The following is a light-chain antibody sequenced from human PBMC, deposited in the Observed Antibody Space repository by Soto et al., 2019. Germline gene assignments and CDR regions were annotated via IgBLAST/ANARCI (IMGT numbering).Light chain of an antibody. Sequence: QSALNQPPSASGSPGQSVTISCTGTSSDVGGYNFVSWYQQHPDKAPKLMIYEVSKRPSGVPDRFSGSKSGNTASLTVSGLQAEDEADYYCSSRATNAGGDNWVFGGGTKLTVL. V-gene: IGLV2-8*01. J-gene: IGLJ3*02. CDR3: SSRATNAGGDNWV. CDR2: EVS. CDR1: SSDVGGYNF.